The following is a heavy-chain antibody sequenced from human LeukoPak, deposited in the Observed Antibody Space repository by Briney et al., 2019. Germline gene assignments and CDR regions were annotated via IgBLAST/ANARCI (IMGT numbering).Heavy chain of an antibody. D-gene: IGHD6-13*01. V-gene: IGHV1-8*01. CDR3: ASVKKVGSWSTKDY. J-gene: IGHJ4*02. CDR1: GYTFSSYD. CDR2: MNPNSGNT. Sequence: ASVKVSCKASGYTFSSYDVNWVRQAAGQGLEWMGWMNPNSGNTGYAQKFQGRVTMTRNTSISTAYMILSSLRSEDTAVYYCASVKKVGSWSTKDYWGQGTLVTVSS.